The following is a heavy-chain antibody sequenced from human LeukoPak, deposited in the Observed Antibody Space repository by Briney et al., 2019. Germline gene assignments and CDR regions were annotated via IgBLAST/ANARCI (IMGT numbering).Heavy chain of an antibody. Sequence: GASVKVSCKASGYTFTGYYMHWVRQAPGQGLEWMGWINPNSGGTNYAQKFQGRVTMTRNTSISTAYMELSSLRSEDTAVYYCARGTGYSSSWYVGLDYWGQGTLVTVSS. V-gene: IGHV1-2*02. CDR3: ARGTGYSSSWYVGLDY. J-gene: IGHJ4*02. CDR2: INPNSGGT. CDR1: GYTFTGYY. D-gene: IGHD6-13*01.